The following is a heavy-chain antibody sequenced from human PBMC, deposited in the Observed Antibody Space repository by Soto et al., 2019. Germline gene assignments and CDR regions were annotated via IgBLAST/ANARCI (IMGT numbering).Heavy chain of an antibody. CDR3: ARNGDSSDYRGWFDP. V-gene: IGHV3-66*01. J-gene: IGHJ5*02. D-gene: IGHD3-22*01. Sequence: EVQLVESGGGLVQPGGSLRLSCAASGFTVSSNYMSWVRQAPGKGLERVSVIYSGGTTYYADSVKGRFTISRDNSKNTLYLQMNSLRAADTAVYYCARNGDSSDYRGWFDPWGQGTLVTVSS. CDR2: IYSGGTT. CDR1: GFTVSSNY.